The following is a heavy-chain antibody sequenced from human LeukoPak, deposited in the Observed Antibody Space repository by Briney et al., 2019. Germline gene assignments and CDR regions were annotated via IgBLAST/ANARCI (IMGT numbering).Heavy chain of an antibody. V-gene: IGHV3-48*01. J-gene: IGHJ4*02. CDR3: ARDSSRTTDGY. CDR1: GFTFSSYS. D-gene: IGHD1-1*01. Sequence: PGGSLRLSCAASGFTFSSYSMNWVRQAPGKGLEWVSYISSSSSTIYYADSVKGRFTISRDNAKNSLYLQMNSLRAEDTAVYYCARDSSRTTDGYWGQGTLVTVSS. CDR2: ISSSSSTI.